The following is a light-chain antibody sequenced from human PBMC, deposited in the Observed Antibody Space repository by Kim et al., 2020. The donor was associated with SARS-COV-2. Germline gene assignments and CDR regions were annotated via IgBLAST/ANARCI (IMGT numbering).Light chain of an antibody. CDR1: SSDVGGYNY. Sequence: QSVTISCTGTSSDVGGYNYVSWYQQHPGKAPKLMIYEVTKRPSGVPDRFSGSKSGNTASLTVSRLQAEDEADYFCSSYAGSNNPYVFGTGTKVTVL. V-gene: IGLV2-8*01. CDR2: EVT. J-gene: IGLJ1*01. CDR3: SSYAGSNNPYV.